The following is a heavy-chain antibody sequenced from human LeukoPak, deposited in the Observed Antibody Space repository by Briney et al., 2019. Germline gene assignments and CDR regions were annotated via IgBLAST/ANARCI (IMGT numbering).Heavy chain of an antibody. V-gene: IGHV4-4*07. CDR2: IYTSGST. D-gene: IGHD3-3*01. J-gene: IGHJ4*02. CDR3: ASNHYDFWSGYYAPYFDY. CDR1: GGSISSYY. Sequence: SETLSLTCTVSGGSISSYYWSWIRQPAGKGLEWIGRIYTSGSTNYNPSPKSRVTISVDTSKNQFSLKPSSVTAADTAVYYCASNHYDFWSGYYAPYFDYWGQGTLVTVSS.